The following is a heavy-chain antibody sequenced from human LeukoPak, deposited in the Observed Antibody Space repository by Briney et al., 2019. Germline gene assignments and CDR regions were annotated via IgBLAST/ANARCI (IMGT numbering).Heavy chain of an antibody. CDR2: INPNSGAT. CDR1: GYTFTDSY. V-gene: IGHV1-2*02. J-gene: IGHJ4*02. CDR3: ARHNILTDNFDD. Sequence: APVKVSCKASGYTFTDSYLHWVRQAPGQGLEWMAWINPNSGATKYIQKFQGRVTMTRDTSISTAYMELSRLRSDDTAIYYCARHNILTDNFDDWGQGTLVTVSS. D-gene: IGHD3-9*01.